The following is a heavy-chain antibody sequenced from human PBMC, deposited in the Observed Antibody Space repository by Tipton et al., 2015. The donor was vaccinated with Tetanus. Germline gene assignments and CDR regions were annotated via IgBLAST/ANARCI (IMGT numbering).Heavy chain of an antibody. CDR2: SKRRADGGTT. Sequence: SLRLSCAASGFIFSAYPMHWVRQAPGKGLEWVDRSKRRADGGTTDYPAPVKGRFTISRDESENTLYLQMNSLTTEDTAMYCCTKLCTTVDDGGDYGGQGTLVVVSP. CDR1: GFIFSAYP. CDR3: TKLCTTVDDGGDY. D-gene: IGHD4-23*01. V-gene: IGHV3-15*01. J-gene: IGHJ4*02.